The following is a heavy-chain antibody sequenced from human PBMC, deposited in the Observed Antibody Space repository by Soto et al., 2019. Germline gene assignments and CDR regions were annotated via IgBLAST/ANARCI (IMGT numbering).Heavy chain of an antibody. D-gene: IGHD5-12*01. CDR3: AKDQYSGYDSENYYYYGMDV. Sequence: GGSLRLSCAASGFTFDDYTMHWVRQAPGKGLEWVSLISWDGGSTYYADSVKGRFTISRDNSKNSLYLQMNSLRTEDTALYYCAKDQYSGYDSENYYYYGMDVWGQGTTVTVSS. CDR1: GFTFDDYT. J-gene: IGHJ6*02. V-gene: IGHV3-43*01. CDR2: ISWDGGST.